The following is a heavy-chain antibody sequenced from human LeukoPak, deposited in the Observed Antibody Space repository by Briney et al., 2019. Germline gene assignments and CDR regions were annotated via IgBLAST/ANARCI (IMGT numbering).Heavy chain of an antibody. D-gene: IGHD4-17*01. CDR2: IVVGSGNT. V-gene: IGHV1-58*02. Sequence: SVKVSCKASGVTFTNSAMQWVREARGHRLEWIGWIVVGSGNTNYAQKFQERVTITRDMSTSTAYMELSSLRSEDTAVYYCAAAVDDYGDYVFDCWGRGSLVTVSS. CDR1: GVTFTNSA. J-gene: IGHJ4*02. CDR3: AAAVDDYGDYVFDC.